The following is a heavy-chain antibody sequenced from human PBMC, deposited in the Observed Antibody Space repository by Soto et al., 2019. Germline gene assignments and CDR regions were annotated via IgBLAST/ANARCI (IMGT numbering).Heavy chain of an antibody. CDR2: IIDSGAST. V-gene: IGHV3-23*01. Sequence: GGSLRLSCAASGFTFDDYTMHWVRQAPGKGLEWVSLIIDSGASTYYADSVKGRFTISRDNSKSTLYLQMNSLRAEDTALYYCAKGRSYYYYYGVDVWGQGTMVTVSS. CDR3: AKGRSYYYYYGVDV. J-gene: IGHJ6*02. CDR1: GFTFDDYT.